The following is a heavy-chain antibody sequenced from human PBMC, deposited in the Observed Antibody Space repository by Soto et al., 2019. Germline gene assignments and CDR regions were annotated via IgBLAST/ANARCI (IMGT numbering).Heavy chain of an antibody. V-gene: IGHV4-59*01. CDR3: TTRPSSVGWFDP. J-gene: IGHJ5*02. Sequence: PSETLSLTCSVSCGSISGYYWTWIRQPPGKGLEWIGNIYYSGSTNYSPFLKSRVTISIDTSKNQFSLQLTSVTAADTAIYYCTTRPSSVGWFDPWGQGTLVTAPQ. D-gene: IGHD6-6*01. CDR1: CGSISGYY. CDR2: IYYSGST.